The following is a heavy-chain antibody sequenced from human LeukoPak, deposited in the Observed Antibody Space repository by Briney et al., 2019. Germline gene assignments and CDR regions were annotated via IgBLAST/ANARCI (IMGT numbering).Heavy chain of an antibody. J-gene: IGHJ4*02. V-gene: IGHV3-23*01. Sequence: GGSLRLSCAASGFTISSYFMSWVRQAPGKGLEWVSGIIGSGGSTYYADSVKGRFTISRDNSKNTLYLQVISLTAEDTAVYYCAKGAYDYIEVAYFDYWGQGTLVTVSS. CDR3: AKGAYDYIEVAYFDY. CDR2: IIGSGGST. D-gene: IGHD5-12*01. CDR1: GFTISSYF.